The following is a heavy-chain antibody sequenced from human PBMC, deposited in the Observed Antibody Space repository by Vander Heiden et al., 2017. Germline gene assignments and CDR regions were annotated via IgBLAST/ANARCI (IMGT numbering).Heavy chain of an antibody. D-gene: IGHD6-13*01. CDR3: TSEWLHTDSGNWVRSDF. Sequence: EVQLVESGGGLVKPGGSLILSCAASEFTFNNAWMSWVRQTPGKGLEWVGRIKTKSEGGAVDYAAPVRGRFTISRDDSEKTLFLQMNSLKTEDTAVYYCTSEWLHTDSGNWVRSDFWGQGTLVTVSS. V-gene: IGHV3-15*01. CDR1: EFTFNNAW. CDR2: IKTKSEGGAV. J-gene: IGHJ4*02.